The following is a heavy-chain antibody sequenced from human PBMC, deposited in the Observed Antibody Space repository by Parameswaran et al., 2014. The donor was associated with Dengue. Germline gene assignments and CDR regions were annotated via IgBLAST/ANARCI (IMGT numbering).Heavy chain of an antibody. Sequence: WVRQAPGQRLEWMGWINAGNGDTKYSQKFQGRVTITRDTSASTVYMELSSLRSEDTAVYYCARGNMLGYSSGWYRFDYWGQGTLVTVSS. CDR2: INAGNGDT. CDR3: ARGNMLGYSSGWYRFDY. J-gene: IGHJ4*02. D-gene: IGHD6-19*01. V-gene: IGHV1-3*01.